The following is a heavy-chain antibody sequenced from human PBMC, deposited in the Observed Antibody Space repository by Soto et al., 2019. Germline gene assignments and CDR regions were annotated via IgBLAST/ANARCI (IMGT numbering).Heavy chain of an antibody. J-gene: IGHJ6*02. Sequence: SETLSLTCTVSGGSISSYYWSWIRQPPGKGLEWIGYIYYSGSTNYNSSLKSRVTISVDTSKNQFSLKLSSVTAADTAVYYCARGHYDFWSGYYYYYYGMDVWGQGTTVTVSS. D-gene: IGHD3-3*01. CDR2: IYYSGST. V-gene: IGHV4-59*01. CDR1: GGSISSYY. CDR3: ARGHYDFWSGYYYYYYGMDV.